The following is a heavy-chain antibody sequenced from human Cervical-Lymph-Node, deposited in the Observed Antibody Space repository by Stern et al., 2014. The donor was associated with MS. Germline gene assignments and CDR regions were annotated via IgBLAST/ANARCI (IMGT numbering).Heavy chain of an antibody. CDR1: IYTFTNYG. CDR2: ISACNGNT. Sequence: VQLVQSGAEVKKPGASVKVSCKASIYTFTNYGISWVRQAPGQGLEWMGWISACNGNTIYAQKLQGRVTMTTDTSTSTAYMELRSLRSDDTAVYYCATSIQLGYFDLWGRGTLVTVSS. D-gene: IGHD2-2*01. CDR3: ATSIQLGYFDL. V-gene: IGHV1-18*01. J-gene: IGHJ2*01.